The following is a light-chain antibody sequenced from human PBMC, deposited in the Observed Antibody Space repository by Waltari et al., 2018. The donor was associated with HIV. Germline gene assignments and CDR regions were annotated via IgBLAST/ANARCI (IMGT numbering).Light chain of an antibody. V-gene: IGKV3-15*01. CDR3: QQYNNWPPT. CDR2: GAS. CDR1: QSITVN. Sequence: EIVMTQSPATLSVSPGQRVTLSCRASQSITVNLAWYQQKPGQALRLLIHGASASATGVPARFSGSGSGTEFTLTISDLQAEDFAIYCCQQYNNWPPTFGHGTKVEI. J-gene: IGKJ1*01.